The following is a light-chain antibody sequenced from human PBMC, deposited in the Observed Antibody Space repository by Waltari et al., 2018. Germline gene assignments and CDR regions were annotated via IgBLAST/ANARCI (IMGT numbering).Light chain of an antibody. V-gene: IGKV3-11*01. CDR1: QSVGVY. J-gene: IGKJ4*01. CDR2: DAS. Sequence: EIVLTQSPATLSFYPGERATLSCRASQSVGVYLAWYQQKPGQAPRLILYDASNRATGIPGRFSGSGSGTAFTLTISSLEPEDVAVYYCQQSKSWPLTFGGGTKVEIK. CDR3: QQSKSWPLT.